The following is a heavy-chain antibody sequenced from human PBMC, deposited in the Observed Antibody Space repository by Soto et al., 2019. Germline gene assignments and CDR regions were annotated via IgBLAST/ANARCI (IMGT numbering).Heavy chain of an antibody. Sequence: SETLSLTCTVSGGSISSYYWSWIRQPPGKGLEWIGYIYYSGSTNYNPSLKSRVTISVDTSKNQFSLKLRSVTAADTAVYYCARHTYYYGSGSYYYYGMDVWGQGTTVTVSS. CDR2: IYYSGST. CDR3: ARHTYYYGSGSYYYYGMDV. J-gene: IGHJ6*02. V-gene: IGHV4-59*08. CDR1: GGSISSYY. D-gene: IGHD3-10*01.